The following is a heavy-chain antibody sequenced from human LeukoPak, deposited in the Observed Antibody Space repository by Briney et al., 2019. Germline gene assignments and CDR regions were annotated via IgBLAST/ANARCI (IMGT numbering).Heavy chain of an antibody. CDR2: TYYRSKWYN. CDR1: GDSVSSINGA. Sequence: SQTLSLTCAISGDSVSSINGAWNWIRQSPSRGLEWLGRTYYRSKWYNDYAVSIQGRITINPDTSRNQFSLQLNSVTPDDTAVYYCARLRGFDYWGQGTLVTVSS. CDR3: ARLRGFDY. D-gene: IGHD4-17*01. J-gene: IGHJ4*02. V-gene: IGHV6-1*01.